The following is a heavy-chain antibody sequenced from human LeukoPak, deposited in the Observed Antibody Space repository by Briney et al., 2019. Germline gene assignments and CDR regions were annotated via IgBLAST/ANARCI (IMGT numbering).Heavy chain of an antibody. CDR1: GFTFSSYA. CDR2: ISYDGSNK. J-gene: IGHJ4*02. D-gene: IGHD6-19*01. Sequence: PGGSLRLSCAASGFTFSSYAMHWVRQAPGKGLEWVAVISYDGSNKYYADSVKGRLTISRDNSKNTLYLQMNSLRAEDTAVYYCARDVAGTVDYWGQGTLVTVSS. CDR3: ARDVAGTVDY. V-gene: IGHV3-30-3*01.